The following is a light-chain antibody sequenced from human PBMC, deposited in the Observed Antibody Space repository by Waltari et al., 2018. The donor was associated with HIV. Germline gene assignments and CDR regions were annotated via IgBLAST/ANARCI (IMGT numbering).Light chain of an antibody. CDR1: QSVSNY. CDR2: DAS. CDR3: QQRSNWIT. J-gene: IGKJ5*01. Sequence: EIVLTQSPATLSLSPGERAALSCRASQSVSNYLAWYQHKPGQAPRLLIYDASNRATGIPARFSGSGSGTDFTLTISSLEPEDFAVYYGQQRSNWITFGQGTRLDIK. V-gene: IGKV3-11*01.